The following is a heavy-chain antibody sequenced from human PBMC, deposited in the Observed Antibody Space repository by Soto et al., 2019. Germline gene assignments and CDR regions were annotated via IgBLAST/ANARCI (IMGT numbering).Heavy chain of an antibody. J-gene: IGHJ4*02. D-gene: IGHD5-18*01. V-gene: IGHV4-39*01. Sequence: SETLSLTCTVSGGSIISSSYYWGWIRQPPGKGLEWIGSIYYSGSTYYNPSLKSRVTISVDTSKNQFSLKLSSVTAADTAVYYCARQEDTAMANFDYWGQGTLVTVSS. CDR1: GGSIISSSYY. CDR2: IYYSGST. CDR3: ARQEDTAMANFDY.